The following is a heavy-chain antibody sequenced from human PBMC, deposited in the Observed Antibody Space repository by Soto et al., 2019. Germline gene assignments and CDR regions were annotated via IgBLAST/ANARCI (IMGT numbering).Heavy chain of an antibody. Sequence: GGSLRLSCAASGFTFSSYGMHWVRQAPGKGLEWVAVISYDGSNKYYADSVKGRFTISRDNSKNTLYLQMNSLRAEDTAVYYCAKDHMDGPAAMPYLFDYWGQGTLVTVSS. J-gene: IGHJ4*02. CDR1: GFTFSSYG. V-gene: IGHV3-30*18. D-gene: IGHD2-2*01. CDR2: ISYDGSNK. CDR3: AKDHMDGPAAMPYLFDY.